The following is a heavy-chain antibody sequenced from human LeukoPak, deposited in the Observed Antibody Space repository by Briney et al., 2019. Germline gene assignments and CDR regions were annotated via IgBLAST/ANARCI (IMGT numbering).Heavy chain of an antibody. CDR2: SRNKAKSYTT. D-gene: IGHD6-19*01. CDR1: GFTFSDHF. Sequence: GGSLRLSCAVSGFTFSDHFLDWVRQAPGKGLEWVGRSRNKAKSYTTEYAASVKGRFTISRDDSKHSLYLQMNSLKTEDTAVYYCARVGSVAGSDYLDYWGQGTLVTVSS. CDR3: ARVGSVAGSDYLDY. J-gene: IGHJ4*02. V-gene: IGHV3-72*01.